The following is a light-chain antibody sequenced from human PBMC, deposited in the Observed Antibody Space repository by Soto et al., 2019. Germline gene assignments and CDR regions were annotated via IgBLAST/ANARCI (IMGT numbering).Light chain of an antibody. Sequence: QSALTQPPSASGSPGQSVTISCTGAHSDFGGYNYVSWYQQHPGKAPKLMIFEVNKRPSGVPDRFSGSKFGNTASLTVSGLQPDDEADYYCNSYGGNTNVVFGGGTQLTVL. CDR3: NSYGGNTNVV. CDR1: HSDFGGYNY. V-gene: IGLV2-8*01. CDR2: EVN. J-gene: IGLJ2*01.